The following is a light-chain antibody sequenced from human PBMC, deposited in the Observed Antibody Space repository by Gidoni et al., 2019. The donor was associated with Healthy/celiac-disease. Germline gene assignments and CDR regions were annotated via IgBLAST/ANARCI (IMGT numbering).Light chain of an antibody. CDR3: MQSIQLPWT. Sequence: DIAMTQPALSLSVNPGQPASIHCKSSQSLLHSHGKTYLYWYLQKPGQSPQLLIYEVSNLFSGVPDRFSGSGSGTDFTLKISRVEAEDVGVYYCMQSIQLPWTFGQGTKVEIK. CDR2: EVS. CDR1: QSLLHSHGKTY. J-gene: IGKJ1*01. V-gene: IGKV2D-29*02.